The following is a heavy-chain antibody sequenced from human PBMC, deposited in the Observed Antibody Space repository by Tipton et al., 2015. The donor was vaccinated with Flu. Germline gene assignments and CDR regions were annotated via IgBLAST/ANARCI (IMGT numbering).Heavy chain of an antibody. Sequence: SLRLSCVASGFTFTNAWLSWARQAPGKGLEWVGRIKSKTDGGTTDYAAPVKGRFTISRDDSRNMLYLQMNSLNTEDTAVYYCATGAALGGQGTLVTVSS. J-gene: IGHJ4*02. CDR2: IKSKTDGGTT. V-gene: IGHV3-15*01. CDR3: ATGAAL. D-gene: IGHD6-13*01. CDR1: GFTFTNAW.